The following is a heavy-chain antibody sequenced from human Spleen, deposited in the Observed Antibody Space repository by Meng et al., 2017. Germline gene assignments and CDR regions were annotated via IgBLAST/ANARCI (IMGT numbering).Heavy chain of an antibody. Sequence: QVTLVQSGAEVKKPGASVKVSCKPSGYNFPDYYIHWVRRAPGQGLEWMGRIDPKSGDTHYAQKFQGRVTMTGDTSIGTAYMELRGLTSDDTAMYYCARDEDISAAGKLFGDYWGQGTLVTVSS. V-gene: IGHV1-2*06. CDR3: ARDEDISAAGKLFGDY. CDR1: GYNFPDYY. CDR2: IDPKSGDT. D-gene: IGHD6-13*01. J-gene: IGHJ4*02.